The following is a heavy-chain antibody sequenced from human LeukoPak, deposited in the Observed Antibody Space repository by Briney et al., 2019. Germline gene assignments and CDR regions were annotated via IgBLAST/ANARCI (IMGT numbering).Heavy chain of an antibody. CDR3: ARAIVRGASYYFDY. V-gene: IGHV4-30-2*01. CDR2: FYHSGTT. D-gene: IGHD3-10*01. CDR1: GGSISSGSYS. J-gene: IGHJ4*02. Sequence: SQTLSLTCTVSGGSISSGSYSWTWIRQPPGKGLEWIGYFYHSGTTYYNPSLNSRVAISVDRSRNQFSLKLTSVTAADTAVYYCARAIVRGASYYFDYWGQGILVTVSS.